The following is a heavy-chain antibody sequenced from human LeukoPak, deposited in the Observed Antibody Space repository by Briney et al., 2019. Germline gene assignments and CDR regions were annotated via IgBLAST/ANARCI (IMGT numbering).Heavy chain of an antibody. J-gene: IGHJ6*03. CDR2: IRYDGSNK. V-gene: IGHV3-30*02. D-gene: IGHD6-19*01. CDR1: GFIFTTYG. Sequence: GGSLRLSCAASGFIFTTYGMHWVRQAPGKGLEWVAFIRYDGSNKYYADSVKGRFTISRDNSKNTLYLQLNSLRGEDTAVYYCAKDLTQWSKHYNYYMDVWGKGTTVTISS. CDR3: AKDLTQWSKHYNYYMDV.